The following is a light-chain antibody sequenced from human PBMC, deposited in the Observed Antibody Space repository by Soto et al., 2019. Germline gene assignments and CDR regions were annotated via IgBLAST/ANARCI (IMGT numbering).Light chain of an antibody. CDR1: QSVSSY. J-gene: IGKJ5*01. V-gene: IGKV3-11*01. CDR3: QQRSNWPT. Sequence: VLTQSPATLSLSPGERATLSCRASQSVSSYLAWYQQKPGQAPRLLIYDASNRATGIPARFSGSGSGTNFTLTISSLEPEDFAVYYCQQRSNWPTFGQGTDWRL. CDR2: DAS.